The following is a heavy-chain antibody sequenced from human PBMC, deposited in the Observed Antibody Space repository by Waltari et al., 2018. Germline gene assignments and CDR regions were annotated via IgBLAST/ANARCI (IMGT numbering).Heavy chain of an antibody. Sequence: EVQLVASGGGLVQPGRSLRLSCAASGVTFDDYALHLARPAPGKGLEWVSGISWNSGSIGYADSVKGRFTISRDNAKNSLYLQMNSLRAEDTALYYCAKAPQGSYLGLDAFDIWGQGTMVTVSS. CDR3: AKAPQGSYLGLDAFDI. CDR1: GVTFDDYA. V-gene: IGHV3-9*01. D-gene: IGHD1-26*01. CDR2: ISWNSGSI. J-gene: IGHJ3*02.